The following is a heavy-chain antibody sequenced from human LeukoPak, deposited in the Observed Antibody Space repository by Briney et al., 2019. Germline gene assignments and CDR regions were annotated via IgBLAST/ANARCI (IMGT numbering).Heavy chain of an antibody. CDR2: ISSSGSTI. D-gene: IGHD1-26*01. CDR1: GFTFSDYY. Sequence: KTGGSLRLSCAPSGFTFSDYYMSWIRQAPGKGLEWDSYISSSGSTIYYADSVKGRFTISRDNAKNSLYLQMNSLRAEDTAVYYCARDRIVGAKARDAFDIWGQGTMVTVSS. V-gene: IGHV3-11*01. J-gene: IGHJ3*02. CDR3: ARDRIVGAKARDAFDI.